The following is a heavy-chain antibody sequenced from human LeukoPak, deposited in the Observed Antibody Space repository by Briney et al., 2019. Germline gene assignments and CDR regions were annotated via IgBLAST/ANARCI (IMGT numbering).Heavy chain of an antibody. Sequence: SETLSLTCTVSGGSISSGDYYWSWIRQPPGTGLEWIGYIYYSGSTYYNPSLKSRVTISVDTSKNQFSLKLSSVTAADTAVYYCARDRYGQRIFDYWGQGTLVTVSS. D-gene: IGHD3-16*02. V-gene: IGHV4-30-4*01. CDR2: IYYSGST. CDR1: GGSISSGDYY. CDR3: ARDRYGQRIFDY. J-gene: IGHJ4*02.